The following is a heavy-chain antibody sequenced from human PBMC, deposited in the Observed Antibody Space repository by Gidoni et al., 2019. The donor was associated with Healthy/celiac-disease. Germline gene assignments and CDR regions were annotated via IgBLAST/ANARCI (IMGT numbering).Heavy chain of an antibody. CDR3: ARVWYGDYSTNWFDP. CDR2: ISAYNGNT. J-gene: IGHJ5*02. Sequence: QVQLVQSGAEVKKPGASVKVYCKASGYTFTSSGISWVRQAPGQGIEWMGWISAYNGNTNYAQKLQGIVTMTTDTSTSTAYMELRSLRSDDTAVYYCARVWYGDYSTNWFDPWGQGTLVTVSS. D-gene: IGHD4-17*01. CDR1: GYTFTSSG. V-gene: IGHV1-18*01.